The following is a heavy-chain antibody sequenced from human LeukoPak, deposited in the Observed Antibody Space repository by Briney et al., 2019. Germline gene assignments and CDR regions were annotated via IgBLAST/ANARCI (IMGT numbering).Heavy chain of an antibody. CDR1: GFTFSSYS. Sequence: PGGSLRLSCAASGFTFSSYSMNWVRQAPGKGLEWVSSISSSSSYIYYADSVKGRFTISRDNAKNTLYLQMNSLRVEDTAVYYCAKDLSGAHDYWGQGTVVTVSS. J-gene: IGHJ4*02. V-gene: IGHV3-21*01. CDR2: ISSSSSYI. CDR3: AKDLSGAHDY. D-gene: IGHD2-15*01.